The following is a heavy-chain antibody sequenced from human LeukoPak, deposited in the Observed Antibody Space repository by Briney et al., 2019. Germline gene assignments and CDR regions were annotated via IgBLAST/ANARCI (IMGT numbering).Heavy chain of an antibody. CDR2: LKNKADHGAT. J-gene: IGHJ4*02. CDR1: GFTFSNAW. CDR3: TTGNRYYDSSGYYPYNFDS. Sequence: GGSLRLSCAGSGFTFSNAWMTWVRQAPGKGLEWVGRLKNKADHGATDYAAPVKARLPIYRDASKNTLYLKMNTLKSEDTAVYYCTTGNRYYDSSGYYPYNFDSWGQGNLVTVSP. V-gene: IGHV3-15*01. D-gene: IGHD3-22*01.